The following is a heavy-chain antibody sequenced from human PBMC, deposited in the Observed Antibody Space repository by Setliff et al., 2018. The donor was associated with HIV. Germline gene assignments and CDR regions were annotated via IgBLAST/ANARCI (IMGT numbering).Heavy chain of an antibody. Sequence: ASVKVSCKASGYTFTNYGISWVRQAPGQGLEWMGWISAYNGNTNYAQKLQDRVTMATDTSTSTAYMELRSLRSDDTAVYYCARDLAYCSGGSCYRPLIYYFYYMDVWGKGTTVTVSS. CDR1: GYTFTNYG. V-gene: IGHV1-18*01. CDR3: ARDLAYCSGGSCYRPLIYYFYYMDV. CDR2: ISAYNGNT. J-gene: IGHJ6*03. D-gene: IGHD2-15*01.